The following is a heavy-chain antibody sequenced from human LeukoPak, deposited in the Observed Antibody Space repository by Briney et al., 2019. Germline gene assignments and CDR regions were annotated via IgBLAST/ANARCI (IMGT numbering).Heavy chain of an antibody. D-gene: IGHD3-22*01. Sequence: PGGSLRLSCAASGFTFSSYWMHWVRQAPGKGLVWDSRIKSDGSTNYADSVKGRFTISRGNAKNTVSLQMNSLRAEDTGVYYCARAPSEIGGYYPEYFRHWGQGTLVTVSS. V-gene: IGHV3-74*01. CDR3: ARAPSEIGGYYPEYFRH. CDR2: IKSDGST. CDR1: GFTFSSYW. J-gene: IGHJ1*01.